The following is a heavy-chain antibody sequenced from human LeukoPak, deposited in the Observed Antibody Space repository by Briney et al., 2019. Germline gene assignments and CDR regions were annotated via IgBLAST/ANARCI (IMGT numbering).Heavy chain of an antibody. CDR1: GGTFSSYA. CDR3: ASVSDYYDSSGTRDY. V-gene: IGHV1-46*01. Sequence: VASVKVSCKASGGTFSSYAISWVRQAPGQGLEWMGIINPSGGSTSYAQKFQGRVTMTRDTSTSTVYMELSSLRSEDTAVYYCASVSDYYDSSGTRDYWGQGTLVTVSS. D-gene: IGHD3-22*01. J-gene: IGHJ4*02. CDR2: INPSGGST.